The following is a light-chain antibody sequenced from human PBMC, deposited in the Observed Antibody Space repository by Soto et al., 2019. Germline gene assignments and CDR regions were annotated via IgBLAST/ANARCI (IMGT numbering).Light chain of an antibody. CDR1: QSISNH. J-gene: IGKJ5*01. Sequence: DIQMTQSPSSLSASVEDRVIITCRASQSISNHLNWYQQKPGKAPKLLIFAASSLQSGVPSRFSGSRSGPDFTLTISSLQPEDFAIYYCQQTYTTPEITFGQGTRLEIK. V-gene: IGKV1-39*01. CDR3: QQTYTTPEIT. CDR2: AAS.